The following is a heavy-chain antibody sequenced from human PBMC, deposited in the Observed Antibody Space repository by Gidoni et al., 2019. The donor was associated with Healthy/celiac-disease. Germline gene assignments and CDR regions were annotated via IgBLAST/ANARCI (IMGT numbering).Heavy chain of an antibody. V-gene: IGHV3-33*01. D-gene: IGHD6-13*01. J-gene: IGHJ2*01. CDR2: IWYDGSNK. CDR3: ARGFGSSWYGSYWYFDL. CDR1: GFTFSSYG. Sequence: QVQLVESGGGVVQPGRSLRRSCAASGFTFSSYGMHWVGQAPGQGLELVAVIWYDGSNKYYADSVKGRFTISRDNSKNTLYLQMNSLRAEDTAVYSCARGFGSSWYGSYWYFDLWGRGTLVTVSS.